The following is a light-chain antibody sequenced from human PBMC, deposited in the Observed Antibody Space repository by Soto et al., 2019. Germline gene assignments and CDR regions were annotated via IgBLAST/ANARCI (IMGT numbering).Light chain of an antibody. V-gene: IGLV1-44*01. CDR1: SSNIGSHA. CDR3: AAWDDSLNGVV. Sequence: QSVLTQPPSATGTPGQRVTISCSGSSSNIGSHAVNWYQQLPGTAPKLLIYNNDQRPSGVPDRFSGSRSGTSASLAISGLQSEDEADYYCAAWDDSLNGVVFGGGTKLTV. J-gene: IGLJ2*01. CDR2: NND.